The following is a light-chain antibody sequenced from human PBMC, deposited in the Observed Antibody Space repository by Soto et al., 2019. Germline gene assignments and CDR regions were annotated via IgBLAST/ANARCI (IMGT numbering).Light chain of an antibody. CDR1: SSNIGAGYD. CDR3: QSSDSSLSGYV. Sequence: QAVVTQPPSVSGAPGQRVTISCTGSSSNIGAGYDVHWYQQLPGTAPKLLIYGNSNRPSGVPDRFSVAKSGTSDSLAITGLQAEDEAEYYCQSSDSSLSGYVFGTGTKVTGL. V-gene: IGLV1-40*01. J-gene: IGLJ1*01. CDR2: GNS.